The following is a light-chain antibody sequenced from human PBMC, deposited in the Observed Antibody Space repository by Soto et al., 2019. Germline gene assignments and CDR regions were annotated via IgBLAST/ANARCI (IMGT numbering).Light chain of an antibody. CDR2: SAS. Sequence: DIQMTQSPSSLSASVTDKVTITCRASQSISTYLNWYQQKPGQAPQHLIYSASNLQSGVPSRFSGSGSGTEFTLTISSLQPEDFAAYYCQQSYTTPVTFGQGTRLEIK. J-gene: IGKJ5*01. CDR1: QSISTY. CDR3: QQSYTTPVT. V-gene: IGKV1-39*01.